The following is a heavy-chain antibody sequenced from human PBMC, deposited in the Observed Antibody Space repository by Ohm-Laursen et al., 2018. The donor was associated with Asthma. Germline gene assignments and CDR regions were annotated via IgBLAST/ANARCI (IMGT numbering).Heavy chain of an antibody. Sequence: SLRLSCTASGFTFSSYAMSWVRQAPGKGLECVSAIIGSGADTYYADSVKGRFTISRDNSKNTLYLQMNTLRAEDTAVYYCARETAAGSQNIHYYDLDVWGQGTTVIVSS. J-gene: IGHJ6*02. D-gene: IGHD6-13*01. V-gene: IGHV3-23*01. CDR1: GFTFSSYA. CDR2: IIGSGADT. CDR3: ARETAAGSQNIHYYDLDV.